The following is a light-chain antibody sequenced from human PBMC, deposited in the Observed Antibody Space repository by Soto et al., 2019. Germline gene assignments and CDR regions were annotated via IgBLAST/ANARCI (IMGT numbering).Light chain of an antibody. V-gene: IGKV3-20*01. CDR1: QSISSSY. CDR2: GAS. Sequence: EIVLTQSPGTLSLSPGERATLSCRASQSISSSYFAWYQQRPGQAPRLLIYGASSRATGIPDRFSGSGSGTDFPLTISRLEPEDFAVYYCQQYGSSPSWTFGQGTKVEIK. CDR3: QQYGSSPSWT. J-gene: IGKJ1*01.